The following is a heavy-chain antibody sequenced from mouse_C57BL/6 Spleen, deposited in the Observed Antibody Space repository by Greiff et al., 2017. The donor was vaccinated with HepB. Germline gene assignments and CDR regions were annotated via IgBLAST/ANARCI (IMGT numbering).Heavy chain of an antibody. CDR2: IWWEDDK. CDR3: ARIRDYDDRRAWFAY. CDR1: GFSLSPFGMG. D-gene: IGHD2-4*01. J-gene: IGHJ3*01. V-gene: IGHV8-8*01. Sequence: QVTLKESGPGILQPSQTLSLTCPSSGFSLSPFGMGVGWIRQPSGKGLEWLAHIWWEDDKYYNPALKSRLTISKDTSKNQVFLKIANVDTADTATYYCARIRDYDDRRAWFAYWGQGTLVTVSA.